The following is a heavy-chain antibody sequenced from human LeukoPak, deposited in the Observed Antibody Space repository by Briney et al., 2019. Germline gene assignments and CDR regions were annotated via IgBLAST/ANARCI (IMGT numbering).Heavy chain of an antibody. CDR3: AREYYYDSSGFY. CDR2: IKQDGSEK. D-gene: IGHD3-22*01. J-gene: IGHJ4*02. V-gene: IGHV3-7*03. Sequence: GSLRLSCAASGFTFSSYWMSWVRQAPGKGLEWVANIKQDGSEKYYVDSVKGRFTISRDNAKNSLYLQMNSLRAEDTAANYCAREYYYDSSGFYWGQGTLVTVSS. CDR1: GFTFSSYW.